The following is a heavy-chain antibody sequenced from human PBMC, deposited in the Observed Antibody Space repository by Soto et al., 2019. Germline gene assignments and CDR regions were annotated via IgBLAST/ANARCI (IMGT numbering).Heavy chain of an antibody. D-gene: IGHD2-21*02. CDR1: GGTLSSYA. J-gene: IGHJ2*01. CDR2: IIPIFGTA. V-gene: IGHV1-69*12. CDR3: ASAVTPPWYFEL. Sequence: QVQLVQSGAEVKKPGSSVKVSCKASGGTLSSYAISWVRQAPGQGLEWMGGIIPIFGTADYAQKFQGRVTITADESTSTAYMELSSLRSEDTAVYYCASAVTPPWYFELWDRGTLVTVSS.